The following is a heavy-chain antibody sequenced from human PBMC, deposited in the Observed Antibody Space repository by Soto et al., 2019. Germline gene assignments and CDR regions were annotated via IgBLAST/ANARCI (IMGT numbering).Heavy chain of an antibody. CDR1: GFTFSSYS. CDR2: ISSRSSTI. V-gene: IGHV3-48*02. CDR3: ARMVGIAAAGTGSAFDI. J-gene: IGHJ3*02. Sequence: PGGSLRLSCAASGFTFSSYSMNWVRQAPGKGLEWVSYISSRSSTIYYADSVKGRFTISRDNAKNSLYLQMNSLRDEDTAVYYCARMVGIAAAGTGSAFDIWGQGTMVTVSS. D-gene: IGHD6-13*01.